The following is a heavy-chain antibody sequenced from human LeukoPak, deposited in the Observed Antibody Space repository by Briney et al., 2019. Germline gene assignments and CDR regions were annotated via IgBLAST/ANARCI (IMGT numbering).Heavy chain of an antibody. D-gene: IGHD2-2*02. CDR3: ARDPNIRYYGMDV. J-gene: IGHJ6*02. CDR2: IIPILGIA. V-gene: IGHV1-69*04. Sequence: GASVKVSCKASGGTFSSYAISWVRQAPGQGLEWMGRIIPILGIANYAQKFQGRVTITADKSTSTAYMELSSLRSEDTAVYYCARDPNIRYYGMDVWGQGTTVTVSS. CDR1: GGTFSSYA.